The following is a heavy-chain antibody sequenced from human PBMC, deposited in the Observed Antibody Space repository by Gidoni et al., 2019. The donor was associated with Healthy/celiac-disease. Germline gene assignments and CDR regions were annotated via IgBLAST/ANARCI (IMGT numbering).Heavy chain of an antibody. Sequence: QVQLVQSGAEVKKPGAAVTVSCKVSGYTLPELSMHWVRQAPGKGLEWMGGFDPEDGETIYAQKFQGRVTMTEDTSTDTAYMELSSLRSEDTAVYYCATDSRFIAAAGTYYYYYGMDVWGQGTTVTVSS. CDR3: ATDSRFIAAAGTYYYYYGMDV. J-gene: IGHJ6*02. CDR2: FDPEDGET. V-gene: IGHV1-24*01. D-gene: IGHD6-13*01. CDR1: GYTLPELS.